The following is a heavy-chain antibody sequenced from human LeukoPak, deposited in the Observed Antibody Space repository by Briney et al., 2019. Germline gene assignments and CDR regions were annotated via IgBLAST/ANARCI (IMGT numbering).Heavy chain of an antibody. V-gene: IGHV3-30*02. CDR3: ARDYDFWSGYYSPTRGYFGY. CDR2: IRYDGSSK. Sequence: PGGSLRLSCAASGFTFSGSGMHWVRQAPGKGLEWVTFIRYDGSSKYYTDSVKGRFTISRDNSKNTLYLQMDSLRAEDTAVYYCARDYDFWSGYYSPTRGYFGYWGKGTLVTVSS. J-gene: IGHJ4*02. D-gene: IGHD3-3*01. CDR1: GFTFSGSG.